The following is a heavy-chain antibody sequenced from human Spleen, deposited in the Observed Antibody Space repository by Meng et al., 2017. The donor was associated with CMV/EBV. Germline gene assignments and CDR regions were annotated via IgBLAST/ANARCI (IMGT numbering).Heavy chain of an antibody. Sequence: GGSLRLSCAASGFTFSTYSMTWVRQAPGKGLEWVSSISSSSAYIYYADSVKGRFTISRDNAKNSLYLQMNSLRAEDTAVYYCARDGLGYCSSISCYGLDYWGQGTLVTVS. CDR3: ARDGLGYCSSISCYGLDY. J-gene: IGHJ4*02. D-gene: IGHD2-2*01. V-gene: IGHV3-21*01. CDR2: ISSSSAYI. CDR1: GFTFSTYS.